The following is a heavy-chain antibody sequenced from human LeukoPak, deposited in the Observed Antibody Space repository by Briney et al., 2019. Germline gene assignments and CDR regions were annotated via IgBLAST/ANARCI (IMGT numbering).Heavy chain of an antibody. V-gene: IGHV3-23*01. CDR1: GFTFSNFA. D-gene: IGHD3-16*01. CDR3: GKEGGA. Sequence: PGGSLRLSCVTSGFTFSNFAMSWVRQAPGKGPEWVSAIGGRGGSTYYADSLGGRFTISRDNSKDMVYLQMNSLKVEDTATYYCGKEGGAWGQGTKVTVSS. CDR2: IGGRGGST. J-gene: IGHJ5*02.